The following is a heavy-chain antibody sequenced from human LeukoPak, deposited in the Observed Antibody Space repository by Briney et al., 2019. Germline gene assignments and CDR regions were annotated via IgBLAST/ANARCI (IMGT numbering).Heavy chain of an antibody. J-gene: IGHJ6*03. Sequence: GGSLRLSCAASGFTFSSYSMNRVRQAPGKGLEWVSAISGSGGSTYYADSVKGRFTISRDNSKNTLYLQMNSLRAEDTAIYYCAKARDSGGYYYYYMDVWGKGSTVTISS. CDR2: ISGSGGST. V-gene: IGHV3-23*01. D-gene: IGHD2-15*01. CDR3: AKARDSGGYYYYYMDV. CDR1: GFTFSSYS.